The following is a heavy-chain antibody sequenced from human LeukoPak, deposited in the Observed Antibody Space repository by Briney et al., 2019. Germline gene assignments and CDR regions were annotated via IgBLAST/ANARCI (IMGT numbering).Heavy chain of an antibody. D-gene: IGHD1-26*01. Sequence: SQTLSLTCAISGDSVSSNSAAWNWIRQSPSRGLEWLGRTYYRSKWYNDYAVSVKSRITINPDTSKTQFSLQLNSVTPEDTAVYYCARDPGLLGTYYYYGMDVRGQGTTVTVSS. CDR2: TYYRSKWYN. CDR3: ARDPGLLGTYYYYGMDV. J-gene: IGHJ6*02. V-gene: IGHV6-1*01. CDR1: GDSVSSNSAA.